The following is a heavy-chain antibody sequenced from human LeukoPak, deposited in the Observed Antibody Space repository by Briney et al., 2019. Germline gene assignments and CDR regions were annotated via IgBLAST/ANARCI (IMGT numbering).Heavy chain of an antibody. D-gene: IGHD3-22*01. V-gene: IGHV4-34*01. CDR3: ARGRYYFDSSGHFY. J-gene: IGHJ4*02. CDR2: IDYFGST. Sequence: SETLSLTCAVDGGSFSGYYWKWIRQPPGTGLEWIGEIDYFGSTTYNPSLKSRVTISVDTSKNQFSLKLTSVTAADTAVYYCARGRYYFDSSGHFYWGQGTLVTVSS. CDR1: GGSFSGYY.